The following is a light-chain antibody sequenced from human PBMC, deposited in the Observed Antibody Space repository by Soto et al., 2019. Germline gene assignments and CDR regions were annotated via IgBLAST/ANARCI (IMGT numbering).Light chain of an antibody. CDR3: QQYHSLPPT. CDR1: QDISKY. J-gene: IGKJ1*01. V-gene: IGKV1-33*01. CDR2: GTS. Sequence: DIQMTQSPSSLSASVGDRVTITCQASQDISKYVSWYQKKPGKAPKLLIYGTSTLETGIPSRFSGSGSGTHFTFTISSLQPEDLATYSCQQYHSLPPTFGQGTKVEIK.